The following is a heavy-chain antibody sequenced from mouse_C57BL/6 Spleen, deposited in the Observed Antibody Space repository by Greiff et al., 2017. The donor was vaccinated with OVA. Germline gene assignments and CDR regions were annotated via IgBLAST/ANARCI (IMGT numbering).Heavy chain of an antibody. J-gene: IGHJ3*01. CDR2: IDPENGDT. V-gene: IGHV14-4*01. D-gene: IGHD1-1*01. Sequence: EVKLVESGAELVRPGASVKLSCTASGFNIKDDYMHWVKQRPEQGLEWIGWIDPENGDTEYASKFQGKATITADTSSNTAYLQLSSLTSEDTAVYYCTDYGSSPFAYWGQGTLVTVSA. CDR3: TDYGSSPFAY. CDR1: GFNIKDDY.